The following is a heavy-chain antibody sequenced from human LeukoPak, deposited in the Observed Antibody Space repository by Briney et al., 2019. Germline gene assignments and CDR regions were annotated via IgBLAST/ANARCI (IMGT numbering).Heavy chain of an antibody. Sequence: GGSLRLSCAASGFTFSNFGMSWVRQAPGKGLEWVANIKQDGSEKYYVDSVKGRFTISRDNAKNSLYLQMNSLRAEDTAVYYCARDAYNWNDAGINWFDPWGQGTLVTVSS. V-gene: IGHV3-7*01. CDR2: IKQDGSEK. J-gene: IGHJ5*02. CDR1: GFTFSNFG. D-gene: IGHD1-20*01. CDR3: ARDAYNWNDAGINWFDP.